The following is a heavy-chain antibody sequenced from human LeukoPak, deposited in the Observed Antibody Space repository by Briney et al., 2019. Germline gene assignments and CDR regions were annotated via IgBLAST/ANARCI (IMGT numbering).Heavy chain of an antibody. CDR1: GGSISSSRKY. CDR3: ARAADYYDSFDY. CDR2: IYYSGST. Sequence: PSETLSLTCTVSGGSISSSRKYWGWIRQPPGKGLEWIGSIYYSGSTYYNPSLKSRVTISVDTSKNQFSLKLSSVTAADTAVYYCARAADYYDSFDYWGQGTLVTVSS. J-gene: IGHJ4*02. V-gene: IGHV4-39*07. D-gene: IGHD3-22*01.